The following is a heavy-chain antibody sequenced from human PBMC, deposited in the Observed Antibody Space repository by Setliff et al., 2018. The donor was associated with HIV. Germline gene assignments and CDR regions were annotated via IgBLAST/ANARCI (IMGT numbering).Heavy chain of an antibody. Sequence: GGSLRLSCAASGFTFSGYSVNWVRQAPGKGLEWVSGMNWNSGIVGYADSVKGRFTISRDDAKNSLYLQMDSLGTEDTAFYYCAKGSSRGYNTGIFDYWGQGVLVTVSS. CDR1: GFTFSGYS. J-gene: IGHJ4*02. D-gene: IGHD5-12*01. CDR3: AKGSSRGYNTGIFDY. CDR2: MNWNSGIV. V-gene: IGHV3-9*01.